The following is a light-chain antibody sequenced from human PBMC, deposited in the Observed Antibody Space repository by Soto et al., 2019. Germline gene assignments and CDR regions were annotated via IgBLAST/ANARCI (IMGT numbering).Light chain of an antibody. V-gene: IGLV2-14*03. CDR3: NSYTTSSTLV. CDR2: DVS. CDR1: SSYVGSYKY. Sequence: QSALTQPASVSGSPGQSSTISCTGTSSYVGSYKYVSWYQQHPGKAPKLMIYDVSNRPSGVSNRFSGSKSGNTASLTISWLRAEDEADYYCNSYTTSSTLVFGTGTKVTVL. J-gene: IGLJ1*01.